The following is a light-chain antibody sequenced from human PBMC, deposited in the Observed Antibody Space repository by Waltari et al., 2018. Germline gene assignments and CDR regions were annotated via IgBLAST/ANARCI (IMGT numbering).Light chain of an antibody. CDR3: QQYGSSPRT. CDR2: GSS. V-gene: IGKV3-20*01. Sequence: EIVLTQSPGTLSLSPGERATLSCRATQSVSSNYLAWYQQKPGQAPRLLIYGSSSRATGIPDRFSGSGSWTDFTLTFSRLEPEDSAVYYCQQYGSSPRTFGQGTKVEIK. CDR1: QSVSSNY. J-gene: IGKJ1*01.